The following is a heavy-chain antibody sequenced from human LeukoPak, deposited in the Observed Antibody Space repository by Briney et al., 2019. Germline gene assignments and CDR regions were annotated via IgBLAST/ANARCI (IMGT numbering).Heavy chain of an antibody. CDR1: GYTFTSYG. V-gene: IGHV1-18*01. J-gene: IGHJ5*02. Sequence: ASVKVSCKASGYTFTSYGISWVRQAPGQGLEWMGWISAYNGNTNYAQKLQGRVTMTTDTSTSTAYMELRSLRSDDTAVYYCAREECSYGYDWFDPWGQGTLVTVSS. CDR2: ISAYNGNT. CDR3: AREECSYGYDWFDP. D-gene: IGHD5-18*01.